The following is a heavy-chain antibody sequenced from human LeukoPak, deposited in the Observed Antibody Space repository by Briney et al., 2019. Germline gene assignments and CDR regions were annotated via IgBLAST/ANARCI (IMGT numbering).Heavy chain of an antibody. J-gene: IGHJ5*02. D-gene: IGHD3-22*01. CDR2: INPNSGGT. Sequence: ASVKVSCKASGYTFTGYYMHWVRQAPGQGLEWMGWINPNSGGTNYAQKFQGRVTMTRDTSISTAYMELSSLRSEDTAVYYCARGDSSGTHNWFDPWGQGTLVTVSS. CDR3: ARGDSSGTHNWFDP. V-gene: IGHV1-2*02. CDR1: GYTFTGYY.